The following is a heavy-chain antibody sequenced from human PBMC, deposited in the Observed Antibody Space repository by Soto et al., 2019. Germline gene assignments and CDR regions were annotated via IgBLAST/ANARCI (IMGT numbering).Heavy chain of an antibody. CDR3: ARVRDYDHSSGYPQGFYFDY. CDR1: GGSISSATYY. V-gene: IGHV4-31*03. Sequence: QVQLQESGPGLVNPSQTLSLTCSVSGGSISSATYYWSWVRQRPGKGLEWIGYIFYSGRRYYNASLKTRLTISVETSSNQFSLKLSSVTAADTAVYYCARVRDYDHSSGYPQGFYFDYCGQGTRVTVSS. CDR2: IFYSGRR. J-gene: IGHJ4*02. D-gene: IGHD3-22*01.